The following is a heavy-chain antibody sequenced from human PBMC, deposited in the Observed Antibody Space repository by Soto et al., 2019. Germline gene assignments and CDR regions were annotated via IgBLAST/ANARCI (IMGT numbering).Heavy chain of an antibody. CDR3: ARKVLRYFDGLLYLDYYYGMDV. D-gene: IGHD3-9*01. CDR1: AGSFRRYY. V-gene: IGHV4-34*01. J-gene: IGHJ6*02. Sequence: SQSRSRTCALYAGSFRRYYWSWIRHPPGRWLEWIEEINHSGSTNYNPSLKSRVTISVDTSKNQFSLKLSSVTAAQTAVYYCARKVLRYFDGLLYLDYYYGMDVWGQGTTVTVSS. CDR2: INHSGST.